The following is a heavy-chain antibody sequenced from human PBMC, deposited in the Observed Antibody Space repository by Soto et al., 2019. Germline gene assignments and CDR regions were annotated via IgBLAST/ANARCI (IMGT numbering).Heavy chain of an antibody. D-gene: IGHD2-15*01. CDR3: ARGDYGGNFYY. Sequence: SETLSLTCAVYGGSFSGYYWSWIRQPPGEGLEWIGEINHSGSTNYNPSLKSRVTISVDTSKNQFSLKLSSVTAADTAVYYCARGDYGGNFYYWGQGTLVTVSS. V-gene: IGHV4-34*01. CDR1: GGSFSGYY. J-gene: IGHJ4*02. CDR2: INHSGST.